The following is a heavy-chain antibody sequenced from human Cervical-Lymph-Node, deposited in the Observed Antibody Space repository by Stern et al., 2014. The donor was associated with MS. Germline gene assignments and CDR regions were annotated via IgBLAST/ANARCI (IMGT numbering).Heavy chain of an antibody. CDR2: ISDCNGNT. CDR1: GYTFTSYG. CDR3: AVHGRGHWFDP. Sequence: QVQLLQPGAEVKKPGASVKVSCKASGYTFTSYGISWVRQAPGKGLEWMGWISDCNGNTTYSQKLQGRVTRTTDTSTSSAYMELRSLRSDDTAVYYCAVHGRGHWFDPWGQGTLVTVSS. D-gene: IGHD2-15*01. J-gene: IGHJ5*02. V-gene: IGHV1-18*01.